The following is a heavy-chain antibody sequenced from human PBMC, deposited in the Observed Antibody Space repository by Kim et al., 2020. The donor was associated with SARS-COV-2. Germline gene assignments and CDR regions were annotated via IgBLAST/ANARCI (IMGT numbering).Heavy chain of an antibody. V-gene: IGHV3-64D*09. CDR1: GFTFSSYA. CDR3: VKSVVRGVFPRFDP. Sequence: GGSLRLSCSASGFTFSSYAMHWVRQAPGKGLEYVSAISSNGGSTYYADSVKGRFTISRDNSKNTLYLQMSSLRAEDTAVYYCVKSVVRGVFPRFDPWGQGTLVTVSS. D-gene: IGHD3-10*01. J-gene: IGHJ5*02. CDR2: ISSNGGST.